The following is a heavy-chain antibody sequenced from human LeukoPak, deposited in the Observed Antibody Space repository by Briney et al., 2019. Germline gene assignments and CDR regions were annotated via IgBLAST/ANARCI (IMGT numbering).Heavy chain of an antibody. J-gene: IGHJ4*02. CDR1: GFTFSAYS. CDR3: ARDQAYSFDY. CDR2: IGSSSSPI. V-gene: IGHV3-48*01. D-gene: IGHD4-11*01. Sequence: AGGSLRLSCAASGFTFSAYSMNWVRQAPEKGLEWVSYIGSSSSPIYYADSVKGRFTISRDSAKNSLYLQMDSLRAEDTAVYYCARDQAYSFDYWGQGTLVTVSS.